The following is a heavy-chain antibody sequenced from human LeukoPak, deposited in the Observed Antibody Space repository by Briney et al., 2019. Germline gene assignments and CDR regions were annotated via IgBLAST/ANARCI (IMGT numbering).Heavy chain of an antibody. J-gene: IGHJ4*02. D-gene: IGHD3-3*01. CDR3: ARDMGLRFLEGPYFDY. Sequence: SETLSLTCTVSGGSISSSSYYWGWIRQPPGKGLEWIGSIYYSGSTYYNPSLKSRVTISVDTSKNQFSLKLSSVTAADTAVYYCARDMGLRFLEGPYFDYWGQGTLVTVSS. CDR2: IYYSGST. CDR1: GGSISSSSYY. V-gene: IGHV4-39*07.